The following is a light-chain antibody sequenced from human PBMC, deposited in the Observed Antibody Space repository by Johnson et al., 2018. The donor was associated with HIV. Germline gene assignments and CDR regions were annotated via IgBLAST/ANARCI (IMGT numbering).Light chain of an antibody. Sequence: QSVLTQPPSVSAAPGQKVTISCSGSSSNIGDNYVSWYQQLPGTAPKLLIYKNNQRPSGIPDRFSGSKSGTSATLGITGLQTGDEADYYCGTWDSGLSAGGVFGTGTKVTVL. CDR2: KNN. CDR3: GTWDSGLSAGGV. J-gene: IGLJ1*01. V-gene: IGLV1-51*02. CDR1: SSNIGDNY.